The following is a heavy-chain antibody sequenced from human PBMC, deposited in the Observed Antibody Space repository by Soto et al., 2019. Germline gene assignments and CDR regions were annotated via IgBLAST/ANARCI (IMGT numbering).Heavy chain of an antibody. CDR2: IWYDGSNK. J-gene: IGHJ4*02. Sequence: QVQLVESGGGVVQPGRSLRLSCAASGFTFSSYGMHWVRQAPGKGLEWVAVIWYDGSNKYYADSVKGRFTISRDNSKNTLYLQMNSLRAEDTAVYYCARERRERLLEWLFPGDYWGQGTLVTVSS. D-gene: IGHD3-3*01. V-gene: IGHV3-33*01. CDR3: ARERRERLLEWLFPGDY. CDR1: GFTFSSYG.